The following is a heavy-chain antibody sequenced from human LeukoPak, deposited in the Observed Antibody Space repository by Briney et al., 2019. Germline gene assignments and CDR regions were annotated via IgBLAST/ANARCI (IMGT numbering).Heavy chain of an antibody. J-gene: IGHJ3*02. CDR3: ARDTCSSTSCYAFDI. CDR2: IIPIFSTA. CDR1: GGTFSSYA. D-gene: IGHD2-2*01. V-gene: IGHV1-69*05. Sequence: SVKVSCKASGGTFSSYAISWVRQAPGQGLEWMGGIIPIFSTANYAQKFQGRVTITTDESTSTAYMELSSLRSEDTAVYYCARDTCSSTSCYAFDIWGQGTMVTVSS.